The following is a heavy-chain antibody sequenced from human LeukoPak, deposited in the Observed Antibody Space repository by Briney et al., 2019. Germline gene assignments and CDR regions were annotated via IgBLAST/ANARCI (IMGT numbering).Heavy chain of an antibody. D-gene: IGHD3-22*01. J-gene: IGHJ5*02. CDR2: ISSSSSYI. CDR1: GFTFSSYS. V-gene: IGHV3-21*01. CDR3: ARDLRPRPQISITMIVVVTDWFDP. Sequence: GGSLRLSCAASGFTFSSYSMDWVRQAPGKGLEWVSSISSSSSYIYYADSVKGRFTISRDNAKNSLYLHMNSLRAEDTAVYYCARDLRPRPQISITMIVVVTDWFDPWGQGTLVTVSS.